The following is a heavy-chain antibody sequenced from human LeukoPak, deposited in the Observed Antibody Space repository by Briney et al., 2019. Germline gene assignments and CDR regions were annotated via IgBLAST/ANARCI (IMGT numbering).Heavy chain of an antibody. CDR1: GGSISSGGYS. Sequence: SETLSLTCAVSGGSISSGGYSWSWIRQPPGKGLDWIGYIYHSGSTYYNPSLKSRVTISVDRSKNQFSLKLSSVTAADTAVYYCAREVATVTTRYFDYWGQGTLVTVSS. CDR3: AREVATVTTRYFDY. J-gene: IGHJ4*02. CDR2: IYHSGST. D-gene: IGHD4-17*01. V-gene: IGHV4-30-2*01.